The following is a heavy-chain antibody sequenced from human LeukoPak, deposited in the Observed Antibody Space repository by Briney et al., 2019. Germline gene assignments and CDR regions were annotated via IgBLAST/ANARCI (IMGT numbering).Heavy chain of an antibody. V-gene: IGHV1-69*04. CDR2: IIPILDIA. Sequence: ASVKVSCKASGGTFNNYAINWVRQAPGQGLEWMGRIIPILDIANYTQKFQGRVTITADKSTSTAYIELSSLRSEDTAVYYCARAIRGYCSSTSCRADAFDIWGQGTMVTVSS. CDR3: ARAIRGYCSSTSCRADAFDI. CDR1: GGTFNNYA. D-gene: IGHD2-2*01. J-gene: IGHJ3*02.